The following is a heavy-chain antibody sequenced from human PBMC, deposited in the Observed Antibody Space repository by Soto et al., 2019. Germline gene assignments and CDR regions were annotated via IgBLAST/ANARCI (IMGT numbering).Heavy chain of an antibody. V-gene: IGHV3-33*01. CDR1: GFTFSSNG. CDR2: VWYDGGNK. J-gene: IGHJ6*02. CDR3: VRAAGYSGNDYVYYYGMDV. D-gene: IGHD5-12*01. Sequence: QVQLVESGGGVVQPGRSLRLSCAASGFTFSSNGMHWVRQAPGKGLERVALVWYDGGNKYYADSVQGRFTISRDNSKNTLYLQMNSLRDEDTAGYYCVRAAGYSGNDYVYYYGMDVWGQGTTVTVSS.